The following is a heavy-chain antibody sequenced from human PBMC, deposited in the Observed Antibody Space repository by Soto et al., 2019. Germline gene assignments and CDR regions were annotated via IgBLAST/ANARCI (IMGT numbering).Heavy chain of an antibody. CDR1: GDSVSSNSAG. J-gene: IGHJ6*03. CDR3: ARGSWDDVSGHYYMDV. V-gene: IGHV6-1*01. D-gene: IGHD5-12*01. CDR2: TYYKSKWFN. Sequence: SQTLSLTCAISGDSVSSNSAGWNWVRQTPSRGLEWLGRTYYKSKWFNNYAVSVKSRITINPDTSLNQFSLHLDSVTPEDTAVYFCARGSWDDVSGHYYMDVWGKGTTVTVSS.